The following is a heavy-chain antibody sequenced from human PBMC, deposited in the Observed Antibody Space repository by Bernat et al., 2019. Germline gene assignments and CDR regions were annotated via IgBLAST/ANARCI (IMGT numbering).Heavy chain of an antibody. Sequence: EVQLLESGGGLVQPGGSLRLSCSAAGFTFSLFAMGWVRQAPGKGLEWVPTISSTSDRTAFAQSVQGRSTVSRDNSKNTLYLQMNILRAEDTAIYYCAKDGLRVSAYWYFDLWGRGALVTVSS. J-gene: IGHJ2*01. CDR1: GFTFSLFA. CDR3: AKDGLRVSAYWYFDL. D-gene: IGHD4/OR15-4a*01. V-gene: IGHV3-23*01. CDR2: ISSTSDRT.